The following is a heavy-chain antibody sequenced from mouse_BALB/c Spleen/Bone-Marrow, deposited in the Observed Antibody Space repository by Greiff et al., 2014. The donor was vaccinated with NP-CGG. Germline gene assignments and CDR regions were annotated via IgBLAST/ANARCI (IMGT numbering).Heavy chain of an antibody. CDR1: GFTFSSYG. V-gene: IGHV5-6-3*01. CDR2: INSNGGST. J-gene: IGHJ2*03. Sequence: EVTLVESGGGLVQPGGSLKLSCAASGFTFSSYGMSWVRQTPDKRLELVATINSNGGSTYYPDSVKGRFTISRDNAKNTLYLQMSSLKSEDTAMYYCARVWYFDYGGQGTSLTVSS. CDR3: ARVWYFDY.